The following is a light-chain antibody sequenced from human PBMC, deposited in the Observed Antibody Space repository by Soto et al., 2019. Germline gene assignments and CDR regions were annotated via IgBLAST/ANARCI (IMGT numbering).Light chain of an antibody. CDR2: EVS. V-gene: IGLV2-23*02. CDR1: SSDVGNYKY. J-gene: IGLJ2*01. CDR3: CSFAGGATFV. Sequence: QSALTQPASVSGSPGQSITISCTGTSSDVGNYKYVSWYQQHPGKAPKLMIYEVSNRPSGVSNRFSGSKSGNTASLTISGLQAEDEAYYSCCSFAGGATFVFGGGTQLTVL.